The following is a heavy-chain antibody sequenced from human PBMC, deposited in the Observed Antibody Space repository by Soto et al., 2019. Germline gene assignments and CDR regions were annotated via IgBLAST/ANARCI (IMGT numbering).Heavy chain of an antibody. Sequence: GGSLRLSCAASGFTFSSYAMHWVRQAPGKGLEWVAVISYDGSNKYYADSVKGRFTISRDNSKNTLYLQMNSLRAEDTAVYYCARAGLVHYRLQYSGYLDAFDIWGQGTMVTVSS. CDR2: ISYDGSNK. J-gene: IGHJ3*02. CDR1: GFTFSSYA. V-gene: IGHV3-30-3*01. D-gene: IGHD5-12*01. CDR3: ARAGLVHYRLQYSGYLDAFDI.